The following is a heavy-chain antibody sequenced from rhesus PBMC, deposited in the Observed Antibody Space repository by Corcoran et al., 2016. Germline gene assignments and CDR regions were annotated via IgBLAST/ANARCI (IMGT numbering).Heavy chain of an antibody. CDR1: GGSISGYYP. V-gene: IGHV4S7*01. D-gene: IGHD4-23*01. J-gene: IGHJ4*01. CDR2: IYGGSGST. CDR3: ARDRESEYSNYVREFDY. Sequence: QVQLQESGPGVVKPSETLSLTCAVSGGSISGYYPWSWIRQPPGKGLEWSGYIYGGSGSTSYNPSLKSRVITSIDTSKNQFSLKLSSVTAADTAVYYCARDRESEYSNYVREFDYWGQGVLVTVSS.